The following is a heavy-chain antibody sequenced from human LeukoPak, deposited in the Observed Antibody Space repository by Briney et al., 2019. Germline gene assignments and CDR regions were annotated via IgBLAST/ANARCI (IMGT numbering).Heavy chain of an antibody. CDR1: GFTFSSYA. J-gene: IGHJ4*02. CDR2: ISGSGGST. D-gene: IGHD4/OR15-4a*01. V-gene: IGHV3-23*01. CDR3: ARRAGAYSHPYDY. Sequence: GGSLRLSCAASGFTFSSYAMSWVRQAPGKGLEWVSAISGSGGSTYYADSVRGRFTISRDNSKNTLYLQMNSLRAEDTAVYYCARRAGAYSHPYDYWGQGTLVTVSS.